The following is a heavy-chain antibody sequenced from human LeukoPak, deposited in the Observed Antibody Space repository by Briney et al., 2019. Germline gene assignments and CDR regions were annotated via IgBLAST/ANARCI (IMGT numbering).Heavy chain of an antibody. J-gene: IGHJ6*02. CDR2: IYSGGST. D-gene: IGHD3-22*01. CDR3: AREFDYDSYYYGVDV. V-gene: IGHV3-53*01. CDR1: GFTVSSNY. Sequence: PGGSLRLSCAASGFTVSSNYMSWVRQAPGKGLEWVSVIYSGGSTYYADSVKGRFTISRDNSKNTLYLQMNSLRAEDTAVYYCAREFDYDSYYYGVDVWGQGTTVTVSS.